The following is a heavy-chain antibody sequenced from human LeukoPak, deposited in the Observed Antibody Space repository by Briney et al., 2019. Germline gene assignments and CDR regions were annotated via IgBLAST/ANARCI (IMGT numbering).Heavy chain of an antibody. V-gene: IGHV5-51*01. D-gene: IGHD2-15*01. CDR3: ARSKGCGGGTCYPDY. J-gene: IGHJ4*02. CDR2: IHPSDSET. CDR1: GHDFTSYW. Sequence: GESLKISCRSSGHDFTSYWIAWVRQLPGKGLEWMGIIHPSDSETQYGPSFQGQVTISADNSISTAYLQWSRLKASDTAMYYCARSKGCGGGTCYPDYWGQGTLVTVSS.